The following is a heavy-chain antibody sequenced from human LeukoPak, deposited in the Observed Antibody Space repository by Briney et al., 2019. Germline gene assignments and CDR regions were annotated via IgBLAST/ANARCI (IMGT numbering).Heavy chain of an antibody. CDR2: ICYSGST. CDR3: ASSNWNDVGWFDP. D-gene: IGHD1-20*01. V-gene: IGHV4-30-4*08. Sequence: SQTLSLTCTVSGGSISSGDYYWSWIRQPPGKGLEWIGYICYSGSTYYNPSLKSRVTISVDTSKNQFSLKLSSVTAADTAVYYCASSNWNDVGWFDPWGQGTLVTVSS. J-gene: IGHJ5*02. CDR1: GGSISSGDYY.